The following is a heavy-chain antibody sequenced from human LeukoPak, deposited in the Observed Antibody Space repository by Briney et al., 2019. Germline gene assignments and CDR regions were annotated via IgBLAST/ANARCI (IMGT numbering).Heavy chain of an antibody. V-gene: IGHV3-23*01. CDR1: GFTFSSYA. Sequence: GGSLRLSCGASGFTFSSYAMSWLRQAPGKGLEWVSAISGSGGSTYYADSVKGRFTISRDNSKNTLYLQMNSLRAEDTAVYYCAKGSEWELLQSFFDYWGQGTLVTVSS. CDR2: ISGSGGST. J-gene: IGHJ4*02. CDR3: AKGSEWELLQSFFDY. D-gene: IGHD1-26*01.